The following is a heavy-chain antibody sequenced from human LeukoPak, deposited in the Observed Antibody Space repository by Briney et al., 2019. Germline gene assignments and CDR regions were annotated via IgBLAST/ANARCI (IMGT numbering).Heavy chain of an antibody. Sequence: SETLSLTCIVSGVSISRSTDYWVWIRQSPVKGLEWIGSIFSSGSAYYNPSLKSRVTISVATSKNQFSLRLASVTAADTAVYYCARDIGYSYGLGGNWFDPWGQGTLVTASS. J-gene: IGHJ5*02. CDR3: ARDIGYSYGLGGNWFDP. D-gene: IGHD5-18*01. CDR2: IFSSGSA. V-gene: IGHV4-39*07. CDR1: GVSISRSTDY.